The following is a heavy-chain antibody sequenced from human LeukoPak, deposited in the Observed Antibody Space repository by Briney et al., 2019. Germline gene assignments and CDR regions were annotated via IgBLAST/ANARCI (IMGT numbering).Heavy chain of an antibody. J-gene: IGHJ5*02. Sequence: GESLKISFKGSGYRFTSYWIGWVRPMPGKGLEWMGIIYPGDSDTRYSPSFQGQVTISADKSISTAYLQWSSLKASDTAMYYCARQNCGGDCSQLNWLDPWGQGTLVTVSS. V-gene: IGHV5-51*01. CDR2: IYPGDSDT. D-gene: IGHD2-21*01. CDR3: ARQNCGGDCSQLNWLDP. CDR1: GYRFTSYW.